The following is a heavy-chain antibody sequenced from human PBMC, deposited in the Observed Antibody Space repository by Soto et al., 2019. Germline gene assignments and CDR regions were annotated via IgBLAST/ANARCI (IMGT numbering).Heavy chain of an antibody. V-gene: IGHV3-23*01. CDR2: ISGSGGST. J-gene: IGHJ6*02. Sequence: GGSLRLSCAASGFTFSSYAMSWVRQAPGKGLEWVSAISGSGGSTYYADSVKGRFTISRDNSKNTLYLQMNSLRAEDTAVYYCAKDPDYGDDYYYYGMDVWGQGTTVTV. CDR1: GFTFSSYA. D-gene: IGHD4-17*01. CDR3: AKDPDYGDDYYYYGMDV.